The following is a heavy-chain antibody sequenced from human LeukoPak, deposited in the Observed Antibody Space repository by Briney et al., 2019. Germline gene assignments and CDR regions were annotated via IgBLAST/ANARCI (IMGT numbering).Heavy chain of an antibody. CDR1: GFNFGSYS. CDR3: VRAFDH. CDR2: IKKDGSET. J-gene: IGHJ4*02. V-gene: IGHV3-7*01. Sequence: PGGSLRLSCAASGFNFGSYSMTWVRQAPGKGLEWVANIKKDGSETYYVDSVKGRFTISRDNAKNSLYLQMNSLRVEDTAVYYCVRAFDHWGQGILVTVSS.